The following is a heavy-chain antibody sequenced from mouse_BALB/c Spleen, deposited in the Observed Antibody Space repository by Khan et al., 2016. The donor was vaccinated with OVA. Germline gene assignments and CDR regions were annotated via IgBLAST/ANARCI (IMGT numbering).Heavy chain of an antibody. CDR2: IRFDGSN. V-gene: IGHV3-6*02. CDR1: GYSITSGYY. Sequence: EVQLVESGPGLVKYSQSLSLTCSVTGYSITSGYYWNWIRQFPGNKLEWMGYIRFDGSNNYNPSLKNRISITRDLSKSQFFLKLNSVTTDDTATYFCARDYYGSSWYFDVWGAGTTVTVSS. CDR3: ARDYYGSSWYFDV. D-gene: IGHD1-1*01. J-gene: IGHJ1*01.